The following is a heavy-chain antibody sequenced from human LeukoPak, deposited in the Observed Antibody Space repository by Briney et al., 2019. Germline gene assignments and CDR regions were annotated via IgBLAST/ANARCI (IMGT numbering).Heavy chain of an antibody. CDR1: GVSISTSAYY. CDR2: IYYSGNT. J-gene: IGHJ4*02. Sequence: SETLSLTCIVSGVSISTSAYYWGWIRQPPGEGLQWIGSIYYSGNTYYNSSLKSRVTISVDTSTSQFSLRLSSVTAADTAVYYCAREREESSSSRGLGYWGQGTLVTVSS. D-gene: IGHD6-6*01. V-gene: IGHV4-39*02. CDR3: AREREESSSSRGLGY.